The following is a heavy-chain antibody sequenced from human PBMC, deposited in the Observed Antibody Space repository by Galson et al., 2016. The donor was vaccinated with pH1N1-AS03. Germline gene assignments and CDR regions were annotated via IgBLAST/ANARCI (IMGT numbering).Heavy chain of an antibody. CDR3: ARRGGSGAPLFDY. CDR2: IYYSGST. CDR1: GGSISSYY. Sequence: SETLSLTCTVSGGSISSYYWSWIRQPPGKGLEWIGYIYYSGSTNYNPPLKSRVTMSVDTSKNQLSRKLTSVTAADTAVYYCARRGGSGAPLFDYWGQGTLVTVSS. J-gene: IGHJ4*02. V-gene: IGHV4-59*08. D-gene: IGHD6-19*01.